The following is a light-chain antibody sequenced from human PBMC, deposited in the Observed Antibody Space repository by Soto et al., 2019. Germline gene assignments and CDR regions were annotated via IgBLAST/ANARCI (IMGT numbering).Light chain of an antibody. CDR1: SSNIGNNA. CDR2: YDD. Sequence: QSVLTQPPSVAEAPRQRGTISCSGSSSNIGNNAVNWYQQLPGQAPKLLIYYDDLLPAGVSDRFSGSTSGTSASLAISGLQSEDEADYYCAAWDGSLNGPVFGGGTKLTVL. V-gene: IGLV1-36*01. J-gene: IGLJ2*01. CDR3: AAWDGSLNGPV.